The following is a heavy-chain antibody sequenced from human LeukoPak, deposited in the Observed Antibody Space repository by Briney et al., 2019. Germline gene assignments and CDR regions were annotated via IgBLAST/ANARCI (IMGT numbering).Heavy chain of an antibody. CDR3: ARALVVRGYHYFDY. V-gene: IGHV1-18*01. Sequence: ASVKVSCKASGYTFTSYGISWVRQAPGQGLEWMGWVSAYNGNTNYAQKLQGRVTMTTDTSTSTAYMELRSLRSDDTAVYYCARALVVRGYHYFDYWGQGTLVTVSS. J-gene: IGHJ4*02. CDR1: GYTFTSYG. D-gene: IGHD3-10*01. CDR2: VSAYNGNT.